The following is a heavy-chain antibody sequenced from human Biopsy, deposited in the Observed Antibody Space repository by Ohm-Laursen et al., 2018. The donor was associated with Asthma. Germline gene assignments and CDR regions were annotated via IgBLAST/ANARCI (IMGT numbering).Heavy chain of an antibody. CDR1: GDSFSNYA. J-gene: IGHJ2*01. D-gene: IGHD3-16*01. CDR3: ARIKIRIGAGTDRYFDL. Sequence: ASVKVSCKASGDSFSNYAISWVRQAPGQGLEWMGRIDPNSGGTNYAQKFLGRVTMTRDTSVNTAFMALSRLRSDDTAVYYCARIKIRIGAGTDRYFDLWGRGTLVTVSS. V-gene: IGHV1-2*06. CDR2: IDPNSGGT.